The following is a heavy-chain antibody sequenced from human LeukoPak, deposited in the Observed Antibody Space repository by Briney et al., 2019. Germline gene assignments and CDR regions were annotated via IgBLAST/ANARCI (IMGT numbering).Heavy chain of an antibody. J-gene: IGHJ1*01. CDR1: GYTLTELS. D-gene: IGHD6-19*01. CDR3: ATTPGSGWYRPEYFQH. V-gene: IGHV1-24*01. CDR2: FDPEDGET. Sequence: VASVKVSCKVSGYTLTELSMHWVRQAPGKGLEWMGGFDPEDGETIYAQKFQGRVTMTEDTSTDTAYMELSSLRSEDTAVYYCATTPGSGWYRPEYFQHWGQGTLVTVSS.